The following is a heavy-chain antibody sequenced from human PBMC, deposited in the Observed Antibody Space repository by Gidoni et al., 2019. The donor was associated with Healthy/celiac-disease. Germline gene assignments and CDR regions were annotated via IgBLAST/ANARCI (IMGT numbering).Heavy chain of an antibody. CDR1: GSTFNSYG. D-gene: IGHD6-13*01. CDR2: RSAYNGNT. J-gene: IGHJ6*02. Sequence: QVQLVQSGAEVQKPGASVKVSCKASGSTFNSYGISWVRQAPGQGLGWMGWRSAYNGNTNYAQKLQGSVTMTTDTSTSTAYMELRSLRSDDTAVYYCAKEGALGAAAPDGMDVWGQGTTVTVSS. CDR3: AKEGALGAAAPDGMDV. V-gene: IGHV1-18*01.